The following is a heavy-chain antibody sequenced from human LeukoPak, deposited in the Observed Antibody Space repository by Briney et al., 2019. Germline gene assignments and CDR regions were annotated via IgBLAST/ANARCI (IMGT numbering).Heavy chain of an antibody. CDR2: ISYDGSNK. V-gene: IGHV3-30*04. Sequence: GRSLRLSCAASGLTFSSYAMHWVRQAPGKGLEWVAVISYDGSNKYYADSVKGRFTISRDNSKNTLYLQMNSLRAEDTAVYYCARDPFSGSYTHFDYWGQGTLVTVSS. CDR1: GLTFSSYA. D-gene: IGHD3-10*01. CDR3: ARDPFSGSYTHFDY. J-gene: IGHJ4*02.